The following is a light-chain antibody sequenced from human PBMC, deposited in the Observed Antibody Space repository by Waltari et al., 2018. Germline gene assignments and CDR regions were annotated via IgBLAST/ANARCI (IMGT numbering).Light chain of an antibody. CDR2: RNT. Sequence: QSVLTQPPSASGTPGPRVTIPCSGSRSNIGNTYLSCYQPLPGPAPKLLIYRNTQRPSGVPDRFSGSKSVTSASLAISGLRSEDEADYYCAAWDDSLSGRVFGGGTKVTVL. CDR1: RSNIGNTY. V-gene: IGLV1-47*01. J-gene: IGLJ3*02. CDR3: AAWDDSLSGRV.